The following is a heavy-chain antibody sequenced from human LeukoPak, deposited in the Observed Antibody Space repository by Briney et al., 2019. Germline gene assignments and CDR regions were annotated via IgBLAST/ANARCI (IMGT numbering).Heavy chain of an antibody. V-gene: IGHV1-3*01. CDR2: INAGNGNT. D-gene: IGHD6-19*01. CDR1: GYTFTSYA. J-gene: IGHJ4*02. CDR3: ARDKGPGCFDY. Sequence: ASLKVSCKASGYTFTSYAMHWVRHAPGQRLEWMGWINAGNGNTKYSQKFQGRVTITRDTSASTAYMELSSLRSEDTAVYYCARDKGPGCFDYWGQGTLVTVSS.